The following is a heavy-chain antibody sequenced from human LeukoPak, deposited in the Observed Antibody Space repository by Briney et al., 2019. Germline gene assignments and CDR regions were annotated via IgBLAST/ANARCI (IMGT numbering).Heavy chain of an antibody. D-gene: IGHD2-2*01. CDR1: GFTFSSYA. J-gene: IGHJ6*02. CDR3: AKDLHIVVVPAASAAGDPYYYYSMDV. CDR2: ISGSGGST. Sequence: GGSLRLSCAASGFTFSSYAMSWVRQAPGKGLEWVSAISGSGGSTYYADSVKGRFTISRDNSKNTLYLQMHSLRAEDTAVYYCAKDLHIVVVPAASAAGDPYYYYSMDVWGQGTTVTVSS. V-gene: IGHV3-23*01.